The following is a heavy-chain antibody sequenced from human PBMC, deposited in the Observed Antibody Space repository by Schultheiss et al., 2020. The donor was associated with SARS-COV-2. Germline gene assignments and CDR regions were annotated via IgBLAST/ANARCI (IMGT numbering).Heavy chain of an antibody. V-gene: IGHV4-4*07. CDR2: IFTSGST. D-gene: IGHD3-22*01. CDR1: GGSFSGYY. Sequence: GSLRLSCAVYGGSFSGYYWSWIRQPAGKGLEWIGRIFTSGSTNYNPSLKSRVTMSVDTSKNQFSLKLSSVTAADTAVYYCARDFNYYDNRFDPWGQGTLVTVSS. J-gene: IGHJ5*02. CDR3: ARDFNYYDNRFDP.